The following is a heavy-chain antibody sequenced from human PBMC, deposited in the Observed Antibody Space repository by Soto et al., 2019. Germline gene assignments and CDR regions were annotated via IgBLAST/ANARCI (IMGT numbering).Heavy chain of an antibody. CDR3: VRGHWSFDY. CDR2: SRNKDHSYTT. CDR1: GFTLSDHY. Sequence: EVQLVESGGGLVQPGGSLRLSCATSGFTLSDHYMDWVRQAPGKGLEWVARSRNKDHSYTTEYAASVKGRFTISRDDSKNSLFLQMSSLKADDTAVYYCVRGHWSFDYWGQGTVVTVSS. V-gene: IGHV3-72*01. J-gene: IGHJ4*02. D-gene: IGHD2-8*02.